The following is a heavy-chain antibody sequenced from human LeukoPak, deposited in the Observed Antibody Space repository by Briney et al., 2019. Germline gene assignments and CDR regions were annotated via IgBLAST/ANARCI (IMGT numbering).Heavy chain of an antibody. CDR2: IYTSGST. V-gene: IGHV4-4*07. CDR3: AREGRYSRYYYYYMDV. J-gene: IGHJ6*03. D-gene: IGHD3-9*01. CDR1: GGSISSYY. Sequence: TSETLSLTCTVSGGSISSYYWSWIRQPAGKGLEWIGRIYTSGSTNYNPSLKSRVTMSVDTSKNQFSLKLSSVTAADTAVYYCAREGRYSRYYYYYMDVWGKGTTVTISS.